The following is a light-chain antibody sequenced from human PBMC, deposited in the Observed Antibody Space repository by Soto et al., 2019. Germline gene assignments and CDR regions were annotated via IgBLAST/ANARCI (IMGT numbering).Light chain of an antibody. J-gene: IGLJ1*01. CDR1: SSDVGAYHL. V-gene: IGLV2-14*01. CDR2: EVT. Sequence: QSVLTQPASVSGSPGQSITISCTGSSSDVGAYHLVSWYQHHPGKAPKLILYEVTARPSGVSSRFSGSKSGNTASLTISGLXADDEANYYCSSYTSSNTPYIFGTGTKVTLL. CDR3: SSYTSSNTPYI.